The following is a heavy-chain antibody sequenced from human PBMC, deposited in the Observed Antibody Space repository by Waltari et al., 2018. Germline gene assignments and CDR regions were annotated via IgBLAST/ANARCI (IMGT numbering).Heavy chain of an antibody. CDR2: VRGDGRT. V-gene: IGHV4-4*02. CDR1: GESMSRSYL. J-gene: IGHJ4*02. CDR3: ARDRGRGLYLDS. D-gene: IGHD2-15*01. Sequence: QLQLQESGPGLVKPSGTLSLTCAVSGESMSRSYLWNWVRQPPAKGLEWIGQVRGDGRTNYNPSFASRLTISLDTSTDHFSLRLTSATAADTAVYYCARDRGRGLYLDSWGQGILVTVSP.